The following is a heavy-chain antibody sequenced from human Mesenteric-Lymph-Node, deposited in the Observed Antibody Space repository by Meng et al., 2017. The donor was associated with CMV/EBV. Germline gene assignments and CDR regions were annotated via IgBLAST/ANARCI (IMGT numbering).Heavy chain of an antibody. D-gene: IGHD4-11*01. V-gene: IGHV3-33*06. J-gene: IGHJ6*02. CDR3: AKKKEEYSNYDDYYYGMDV. CDR1: GFTFSSYG. CDR2: IWYDGSNK. Sequence: GESLKISCAASGFTFSSYGMHWVRQAPGKGLEWVAVIWYDGSNKYYADSVKGRFTISRDNSKNTLYLQMNSLRAEDTAVYYCAKKKEEYSNYDDYYYGMDVWGQGTTVTVSS.